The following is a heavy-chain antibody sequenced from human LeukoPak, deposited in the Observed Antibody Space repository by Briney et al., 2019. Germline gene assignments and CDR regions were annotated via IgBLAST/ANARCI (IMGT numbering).Heavy chain of an antibody. CDR1: GGSISSYY. J-gene: IGHJ6*03. CDR2: IYYSGST. CDR3: ARVAAGDYYYYYYMDV. Sequence: SETLSLTCTVSGGSISSYYWSWIRQPPGKGLEWIGYIYYSGSTNYNPSLKSRVTISVDTSKNQFSLKLSSVTAADTAVHYCARVAAGDYYYYYYMDVWGKGTTVTVSS. V-gene: IGHV4-59*01. D-gene: IGHD6-25*01.